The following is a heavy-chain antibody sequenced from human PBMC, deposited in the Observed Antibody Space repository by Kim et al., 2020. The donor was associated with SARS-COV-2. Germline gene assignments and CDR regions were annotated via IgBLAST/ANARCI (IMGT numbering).Heavy chain of an antibody. CDR3: ARQGGNFDY. J-gene: IGHJ4*02. V-gene: IGHV3-21*01. Sequence: GGSLRLSCAASGFTFSSYSMNWVRQAPGKGLEWVTFISSSSSYIYYADSVTGRFTISRDNAKNSLYLQMNSQRAEDTAVYYCARQGGNFDYWGQGTLVT. D-gene: IGHD3-16*01. CDR2: ISSSSSYI. CDR1: GFTFSSYS.